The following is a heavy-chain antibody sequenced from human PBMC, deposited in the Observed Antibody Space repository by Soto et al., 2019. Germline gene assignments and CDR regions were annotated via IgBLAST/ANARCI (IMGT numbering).Heavy chain of an antibody. CDR2: IIPILGIA. CDR3: ARDRAGSTRGSGSYVDAFDY. J-gene: IGHJ4*02. D-gene: IGHD3-10*01. Sequence: GASVKVSCKASGGTFSSYTISWVRQAPGQGLEWMGRIIPILGIANYAQKFQGRVTITADKSTSTAYMELSSLRSEDTAVYYCARDRAGSTRGSGSYVDAFDYWGQGTLVTVSS. CDR1: GGTFSSYT. V-gene: IGHV1-69*04.